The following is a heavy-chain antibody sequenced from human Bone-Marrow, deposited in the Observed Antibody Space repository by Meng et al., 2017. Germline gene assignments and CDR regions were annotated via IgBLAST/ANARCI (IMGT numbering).Heavy chain of an antibody. D-gene: IGHD1-26*01. J-gene: IGHJ6*02. CDR1: GFTFDDYA. Sequence: LKISCAASGFTFDDYAMHWVRQAPGKGLEWVSGISWNSGSIGYADSVKGRFTISRDNAKNYLYLQMNSLRAEDTALYYCAKDIGGSYYYYYGMDVWGQGTTVTVSS. CDR3: AKDIGGSYYYYYGMDV. CDR2: ISWNSGSI. V-gene: IGHV3-9*01.